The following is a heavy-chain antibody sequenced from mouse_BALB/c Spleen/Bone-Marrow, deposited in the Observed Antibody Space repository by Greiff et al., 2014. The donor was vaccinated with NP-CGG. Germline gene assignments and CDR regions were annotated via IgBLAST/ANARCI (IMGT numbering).Heavy chain of an antibody. CDR1: GYTFTIYW. J-gene: IGHJ3*01. CDR2: INPSTGYT. D-gene: IGHD2-12*01. CDR3: ARYGGRSYDGFAY. V-gene: IGHV1-7*01. Sequence: VQLQQSGAELAKPGASVKMSCKASGYTFTIYWMHWVKQRPGQGLEWIGYINPSTGYTEYNQKFKDKATLTADKSSSTAYMQLSSLTSEDSAVYYCARYGGRSYDGFAYWGQGILVTVSA.